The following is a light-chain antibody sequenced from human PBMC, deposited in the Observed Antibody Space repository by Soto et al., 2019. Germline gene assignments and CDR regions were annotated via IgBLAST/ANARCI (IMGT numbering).Light chain of an antibody. V-gene: IGKV3-20*01. CDR3: QQYDTSVIT. Sequence: EIVLTQSPGTLSLSPGERATLSCRASQSVSGSYLAWYQLKPGQAPRLLIYAASTRATGIPDRFSGSGSGTDFTLTISRLEPEDCAVYYCQQYDTSVITFGQGTRLEIK. J-gene: IGKJ5*01. CDR1: QSVSGSY. CDR2: AAS.